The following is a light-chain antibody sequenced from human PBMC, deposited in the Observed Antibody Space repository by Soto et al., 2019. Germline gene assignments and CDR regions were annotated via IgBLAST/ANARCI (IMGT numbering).Light chain of an antibody. CDR1: QSISDS. CDR2: EAS. J-gene: IGKJ1*01. CDR3: QQYNGYWT. Sequence: DIQMTQSPSTLSASVGDRVTITCRASQSISDSLAWYQQKPGKAPTLLIYEASNLKSGVPSRFSGSGSGTEYTLTISSLQPDDFASYYCQQYNGYWTFGQGTKVEIK. V-gene: IGKV1-5*03.